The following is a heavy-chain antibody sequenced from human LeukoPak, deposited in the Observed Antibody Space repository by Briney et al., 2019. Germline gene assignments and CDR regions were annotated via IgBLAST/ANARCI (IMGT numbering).Heavy chain of an antibody. Sequence: ASVKVSCKASGGTFSSYAISWVRQAPGQGLEWMGWINTNTGNPTYAQGFTGRFVFSLDTSVSTAYLQISSLKAEDTAVYYCARDTSYRPQHFQHWGQGTLVTVSS. CDR1: GGTFSSYA. CDR2: INTNTGNP. D-gene: IGHD1-26*01. V-gene: IGHV7-4-1*02. J-gene: IGHJ1*01. CDR3: ARDTSYRPQHFQH.